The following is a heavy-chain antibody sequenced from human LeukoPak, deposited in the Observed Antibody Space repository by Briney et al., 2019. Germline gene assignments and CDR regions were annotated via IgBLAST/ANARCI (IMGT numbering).Heavy chain of an antibody. V-gene: IGHV3-7*04. Sequence: QDGSEKYYVDSVKGRFTISRDNAKNSLYLQMNSLRAEDTAVYYCARGNDYSKRPGAGPSDYWGQGTLVTVSS. J-gene: IGHJ4*02. CDR2: QDGSEK. D-gene: IGHD4-11*01. CDR3: ARGNDYSKRPGAGPSDY.